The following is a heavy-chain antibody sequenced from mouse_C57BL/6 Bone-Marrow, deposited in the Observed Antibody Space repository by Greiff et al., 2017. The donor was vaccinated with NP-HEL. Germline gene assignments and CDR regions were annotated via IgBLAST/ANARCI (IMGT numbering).Heavy chain of an antibody. J-gene: IGHJ4*01. CDR1: GYTFTSYW. Sequence: QVQLQQPGAELVKPGASVKMSCKASGYTFTSYWITWVKQRPGQGLEWIGDIYPGSGSTNYNEKFKSKATLTVDTSSSTAYMQLSSLTSEDSAVYYCARWGDAGDDYYAMDYGGQGTSATVTA. D-gene: IGHD3-3*01. CDR2: IYPGSGST. CDR3: ARWGDAGDDYYAMDY. V-gene: IGHV1-55*01.